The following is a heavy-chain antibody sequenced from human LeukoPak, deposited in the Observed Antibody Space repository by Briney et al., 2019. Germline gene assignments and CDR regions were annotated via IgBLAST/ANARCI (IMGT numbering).Heavy chain of an antibody. J-gene: IGHJ4*02. Sequence: PSETLSLTCTVSGGSIGSSSNYWGWIRQPPGKGLEWIGSIYNGGSTYYNPSLKSRVTLSIGTSKNQFSLKLSSVTAADTAVYYCATTTIRLGYWGQGTLVTVSS. D-gene: IGHD5-12*01. V-gene: IGHV4-39*07. CDR3: ATTTIRLGY. CDR1: GGSIGSSSNY. CDR2: IYNGGST.